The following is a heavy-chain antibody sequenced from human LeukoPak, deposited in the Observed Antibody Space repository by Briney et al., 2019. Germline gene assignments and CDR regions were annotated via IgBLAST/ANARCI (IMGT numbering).Heavy chain of an antibody. CDR3: GRDSGYSSGWYYFDY. CDR1: GFTFSTYS. Sequence: GGSLRLSCAASGFTFSTYSMNWGRQAPGKGLEWVSSVSSSGSYIYYADSVQGRFTISRDNAKNSLYLQMNSLRAEDTAVYYCGRDSGYSSGWYYFDYWGQGTRVTVSS. V-gene: IGHV3-21*01. CDR2: VSSSGSYI. D-gene: IGHD6-19*01. J-gene: IGHJ4*02.